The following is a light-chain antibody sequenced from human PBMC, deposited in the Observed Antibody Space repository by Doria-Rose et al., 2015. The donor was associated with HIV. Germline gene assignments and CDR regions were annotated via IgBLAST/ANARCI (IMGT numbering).Light chain of an antibody. CDR1: NIGSRH. J-gene: IGLJ1*01. Sequence: VLTQPPSVSVAPGQTARITCGGNNIGSRHVHWYQQRPGQAPVLVVYDDDARPSGISGRFSGSNSGNTATLTISWVEAGDEADYYSQVSDSGREWGVFGSGTKVTVL. CDR2: DDD. V-gene: IGLV3-21*02. CDR3: QVSDSGREWGV.